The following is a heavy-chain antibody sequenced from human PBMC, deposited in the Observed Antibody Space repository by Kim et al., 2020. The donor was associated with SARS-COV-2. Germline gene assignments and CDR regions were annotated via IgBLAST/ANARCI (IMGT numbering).Heavy chain of an antibody. V-gene: IGHV3-48*03. D-gene: IGHD1-26*01. CDR2: ISSSGSTI. CDR3: ARDYLVGATPGGYYYYGMDV. CDR1: GFTFSSYE. J-gene: IGHJ6*02. Sequence: GGSLRLSCAASGFTFSSYEMNWVRQAPGKGLEWVSYISSSGSTIYYADSVKGRFTISRDNAKNSLYLQMNSLRAEDTAVYYCARDYLVGATPGGYYYYGMDVWGQGTTVTVSS.